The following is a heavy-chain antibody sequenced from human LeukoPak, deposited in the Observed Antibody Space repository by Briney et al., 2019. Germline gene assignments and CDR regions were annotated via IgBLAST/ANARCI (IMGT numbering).Heavy chain of an antibody. J-gene: IGHJ4*02. Sequence: GGSLRLSCAASGFTYSSYSMNWVRQAPGKGLEWVSSISSSSSYIYYADSVKGRFTISRDSAKNSLYLQMNSLRAEDTAVYYCAREVEMATIWDWGQGTLVTVSS. V-gene: IGHV3-21*01. CDR2: ISSSSSYI. D-gene: IGHD5-24*01. CDR1: GFTYSSYS. CDR3: AREVEMATIWD.